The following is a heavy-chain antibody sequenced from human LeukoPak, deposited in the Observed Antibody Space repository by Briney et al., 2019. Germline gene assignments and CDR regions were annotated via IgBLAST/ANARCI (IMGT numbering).Heavy chain of an antibody. Sequence: PSETLSLTCTVSTDSMYGYYWSWIRQPAGKGLEWIGRVHNKGTTNYNPSLKSRVTMSVDTSKNQFSLKLSSVTAADTAVYYCARAPSTFSGYRFYFDYWGQGTLVTVSS. J-gene: IGHJ4*02. CDR3: ARAPSTFSGYRFYFDY. D-gene: IGHD3-16*02. CDR2: VHNKGTT. V-gene: IGHV4-4*07. CDR1: TDSMYGYY.